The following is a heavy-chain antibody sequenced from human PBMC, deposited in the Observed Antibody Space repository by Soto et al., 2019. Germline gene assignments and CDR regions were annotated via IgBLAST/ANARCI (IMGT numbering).Heavy chain of an antibody. D-gene: IGHD2-2*01. J-gene: IGHJ3*01. V-gene: IGHV3-7*05. Sequence: EAQLVESGGGLVQPGGSLRLSCEASGFTLGSYWMTWVRQAPGKGLEWVANIKKDGSSTCYVDSVRGRFTISRDNFGKSLSLQLDSRSADNAGQHGCVRDVTPGTSTLSLDAVDLWGHGTMVTVSS. CDR3: VRDVTPGTSTLSLDAVDL. CDR1: GFTLGSYW. CDR2: IKKDGSST.